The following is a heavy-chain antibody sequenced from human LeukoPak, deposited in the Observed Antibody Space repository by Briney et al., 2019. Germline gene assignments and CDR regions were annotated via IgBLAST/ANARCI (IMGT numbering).Heavy chain of an antibody. CDR1: GYSFTSYW. Sequence: GESLKISCKGSGYSFTSYWIGWVRQMPGKGLEWMGIIYPGDSDTRYGPSFQGQVTISADKSISTAYLQWSSLKASDTAMYYCARLDDSSGYYLTPFDYWGQGTLVTVSS. CDR3: ARLDDSSGYYLTPFDY. CDR2: IYPGDSDT. J-gene: IGHJ4*02. V-gene: IGHV5-51*01. D-gene: IGHD3-22*01.